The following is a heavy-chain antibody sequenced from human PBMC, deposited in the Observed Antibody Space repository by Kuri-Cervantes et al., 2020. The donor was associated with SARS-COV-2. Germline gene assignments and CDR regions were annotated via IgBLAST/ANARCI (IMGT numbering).Heavy chain of an antibody. CDR2: IYHSGST. V-gene: IGHV4-38-2*01. Sequence: GSLRLSCAVSGYSISSGYYWGWIRQPPGKGLEWIGIIYHSGSTYDNPSLKSRVTISVDTSKNQFSLKLSSVTAADTAVYYCARARRITIFGVVGWFDPWGQGTLVTVSS. CDR1: GYSISSGYY. D-gene: IGHD3-3*01. CDR3: ARARRITIFGVVGWFDP. J-gene: IGHJ5*02.